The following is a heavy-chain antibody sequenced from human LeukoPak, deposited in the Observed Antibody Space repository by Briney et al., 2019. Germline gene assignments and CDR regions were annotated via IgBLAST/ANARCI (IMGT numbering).Heavy chain of an antibody. CDR1: GGSISSSSYY. V-gene: IGHV4-39*01. Sequence: SETLSLTCTVSGGSISSSSYYWGWIRQPPGKGLEWIGSIYYSGSTYYNPSLKSRVTISVDTSKNQFSLKLSSVTAADTAVCYGARLGGSSMGHDYWGQGPWSPSPQ. D-gene: IGHD6-6*01. CDR2: IYYSGST. CDR3: ARLGGSSMGHDY. J-gene: IGHJ4*02.